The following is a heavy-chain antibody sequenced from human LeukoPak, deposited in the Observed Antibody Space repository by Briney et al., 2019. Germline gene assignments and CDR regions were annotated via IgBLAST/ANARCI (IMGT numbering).Heavy chain of an antibody. CDR2: MNPNSGNT. CDR3: ARGRGSRRYNWFDP. Sequence: ASVKVSCKASGYTFTSYDINWVRQATGQGLEWMGWMNPNSGNTGYAQKFQGRVTMTRSTSISTAYMELSSLRSEDTAVYYCARGRGSRRYNWFDPWGQGTLVTVSS. V-gene: IGHV1-8*01. CDR1: GYTFTSYD. D-gene: IGHD3-10*01. J-gene: IGHJ5*02.